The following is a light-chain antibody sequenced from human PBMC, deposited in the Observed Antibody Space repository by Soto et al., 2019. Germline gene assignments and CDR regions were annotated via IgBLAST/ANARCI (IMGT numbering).Light chain of an antibody. CDR1: QSVSTY. J-gene: IGKJ5*01. CDR3: HKYGSSPHT. V-gene: IGKV3-20*01. Sequence: DTVLTQSPATLSLSPGESATLSCRASQSVSTYLAWYQQKTGQAPRLLIYDESNRVTGIPDRLSGSGSGTDLNLTISRLEPEDFAVYYCHKYGSSPHTFGQGTRLEIK. CDR2: DES.